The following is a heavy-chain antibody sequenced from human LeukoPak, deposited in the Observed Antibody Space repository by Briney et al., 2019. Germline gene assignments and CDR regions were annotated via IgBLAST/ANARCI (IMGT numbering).Heavy chain of an antibody. D-gene: IGHD6-19*01. J-gene: IGHJ4*02. Sequence: GGSLRLSCAASGFTFSSYAMSWVRQAPGKGLEWVSAISGSGGSTYYADSVKGRFTISRDNSKNTLYLQMNSLRAEDTAVYYCAKDFEGSGWYRQPPLDYWGQGTLVTVFS. CDR3: AKDFEGSGWYRQPPLDY. V-gene: IGHV3-23*01. CDR1: GFTFSSYA. CDR2: ISGSGGST.